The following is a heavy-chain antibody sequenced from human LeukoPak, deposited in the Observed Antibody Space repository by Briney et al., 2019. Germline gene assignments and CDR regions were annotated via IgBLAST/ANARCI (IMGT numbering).Heavy chain of an antibody. D-gene: IGHD2-2*01. J-gene: IGHJ4*02. CDR2: IKQDGSDK. V-gene: IGHV3-7*01. CDR3: ARVLPVASRDY. CDR1: GFTFSTDW. Sequence: GGSLTLSCAASGFTFSTDWRSWVRQAPGKGLELVANIKQDGSDKFYVDSVKYRFTISRDKAKNSMYLQMNRLRAEDTAVYYCARVLPVASRDYWGQGTLVTVSS.